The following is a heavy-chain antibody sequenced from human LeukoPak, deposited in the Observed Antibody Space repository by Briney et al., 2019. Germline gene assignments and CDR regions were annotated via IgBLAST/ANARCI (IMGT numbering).Heavy chain of an antibody. J-gene: IGHJ4*02. CDR1: GGSISSGGYY. CDR2: IYYSGST. D-gene: IGHD4/OR15-4a*01. Sequence: SQTLSLTCTVSGGSISSGGYYWSWIRQHPGKGLEWIGYIYYSGSTYYNPSLKSRVTISVDSSKNQFSLKLSSVTAADTAVYYCARGPDDYVGYWGQGTLVTVSS. CDR3: ARGPDDYVGY. V-gene: IGHV4-31*03.